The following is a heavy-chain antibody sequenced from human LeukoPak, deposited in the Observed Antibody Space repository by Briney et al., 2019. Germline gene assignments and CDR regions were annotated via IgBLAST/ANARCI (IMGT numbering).Heavy chain of an antibody. Sequence: GGALRLCCGSSGFHFSSYAMGWVRQAPGKGLEWVPAISGCDSRSYYADSVKGRFTISRDNSKNPLYLQMNSLRAEDTAVYYCAKDFSSQSIAVAGRPYYYYYGMDVWGKGTTVTVSS. CDR2: ISGCDSRS. CDR3: AKDFSSQSIAVAGRPYYYYYGMDV. J-gene: IGHJ6*04. CDR1: GFHFSSYA. V-gene: IGHV3-23*01. D-gene: IGHD6-19*01.